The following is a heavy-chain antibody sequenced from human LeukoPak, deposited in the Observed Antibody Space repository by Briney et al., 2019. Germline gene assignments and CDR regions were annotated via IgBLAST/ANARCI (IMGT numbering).Heavy chain of an antibody. V-gene: IGHV3-30*02. J-gene: IGHJ4*02. CDR2: IRYDGSNK. D-gene: IGHD3-22*01. CDR1: GFTFSSYG. CDR3: ARGQEWDQDYYDSSGYYYFDY. Sequence: GGSLRLSCAASGFTFSSYGMHWVRQAPGKGLEWVAFIRYDGSNKYYADSVKGRFTISRDNSKNTLYLQMNSLRAEDTAVYYCARGQEWDQDYYDSSGYYYFDYWGQGTLVTVSS.